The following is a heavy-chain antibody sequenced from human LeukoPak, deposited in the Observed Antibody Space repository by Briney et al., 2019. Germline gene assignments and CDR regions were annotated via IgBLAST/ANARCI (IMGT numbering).Heavy chain of an antibody. Sequence: SETLSLTCTVSGDSISSYSWSWIRQPADKQLEYIGRIYTSGSTNDNPSFKSRATMSVDTSKNQFSLKLNSVTAADTAVYYCARAVGRVVPAAMGRRNYYYYMDVWGKGTTVTVSS. D-gene: IGHD2-2*01. CDR3: ARAVGRVVPAAMGRRNYYYYMDV. J-gene: IGHJ6*03. CDR1: GDSISSYS. CDR2: IYTSGST. V-gene: IGHV4-4*07.